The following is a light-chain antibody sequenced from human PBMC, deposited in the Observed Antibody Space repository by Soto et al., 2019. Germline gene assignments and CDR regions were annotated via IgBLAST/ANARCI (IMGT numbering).Light chain of an antibody. Sequence: QSVLTQPPSASGSPGQSVAISCTGSSSDVGGYNYVSWYQQHPGKAPKLIIYDVTKRPSGVPDRFSGSKSGNTASLTVSGLQAEDEADYCCSSYAGIHSVFGTGTKLTVL. V-gene: IGLV2-8*01. CDR2: DVT. CDR1: SSDVGGYNY. J-gene: IGLJ1*01. CDR3: SSYAGIHSV.